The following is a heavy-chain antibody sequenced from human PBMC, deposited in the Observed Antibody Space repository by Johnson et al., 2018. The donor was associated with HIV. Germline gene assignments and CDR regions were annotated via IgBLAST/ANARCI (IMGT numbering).Heavy chain of an antibody. Sequence: VQLVESGGGLVQPGGSLRLSCAASGFTVSSNYMSWVRQAPGKGLEWVSVIYSGGSTYYADSVKGRFTISRDNSKNTLYLQMNSLRAEETALYYCAGDRRNFYDSSGYPDYYACDIWGQGKMVTVSS. D-gene: IGHD3-22*01. CDR1: GFTVSSNY. V-gene: IGHV3-66*02. CDR2: IYSGGST. J-gene: IGHJ3*02. CDR3: AGDRRNFYDSSGYPDYYACDI.